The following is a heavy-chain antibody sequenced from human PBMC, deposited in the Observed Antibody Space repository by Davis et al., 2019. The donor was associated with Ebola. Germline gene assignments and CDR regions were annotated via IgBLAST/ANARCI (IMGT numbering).Heavy chain of an antibody. V-gene: IGHV1-2*02. D-gene: IGHD2/OR15-2a*01. Sequence: AASVKVSCKASGYTFTGYYMHWVRQAPGQGLEWMGWINPNSGGTNYAQKFQGRVTITRDTSASTAYMELSSLRSEDTAVYYCARDQYDGMDVWGQGTTVTVSS. J-gene: IGHJ6*02. CDR3: ARDQYDGMDV. CDR1: GYTFTGYY. CDR2: INPNSGGT.